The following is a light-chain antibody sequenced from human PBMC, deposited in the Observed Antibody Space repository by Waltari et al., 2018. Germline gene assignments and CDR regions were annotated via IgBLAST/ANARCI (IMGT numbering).Light chain of an antibody. Sequence: QSALTQPASVSGSPGQSITISCTGTRSDLVSWYQQHPGKAPKYMIYEDSKRPSGVSYRFSGSKSGNTASLTISGLQAEDEADYYCCSYPGTGPVVFGGGTKLTVL. CDR3: CSYPGTGPVV. CDR2: EDS. CDR1: RSDL. J-gene: IGLJ2*01. V-gene: IGLV2-23*01.